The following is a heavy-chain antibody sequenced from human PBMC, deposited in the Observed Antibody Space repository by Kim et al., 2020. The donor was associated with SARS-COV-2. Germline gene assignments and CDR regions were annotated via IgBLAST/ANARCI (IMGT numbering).Heavy chain of an antibody. CDR3: AKDGKGSSRWYYFDN. D-gene: IGHD6-13*01. J-gene: IGHJ4*01. V-gene: IGHV3-43*01. CDR1: GFTFNDYT. Sequence: GGSLRLSCAASGFTFNDYTMHWVRQAPGKGLEWVSVISWAGESTYYADSVKGRFTISRDNSKNSLYLQMNSLRIEDTAVYYCAKDGKGSSRWYYFDNWG. CDR2: ISWAGEST.